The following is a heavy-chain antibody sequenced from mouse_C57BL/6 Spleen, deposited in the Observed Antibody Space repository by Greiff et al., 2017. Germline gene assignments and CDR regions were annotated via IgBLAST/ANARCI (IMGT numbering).Heavy chain of an antibody. Sequence: EVQLVESGGGLVKPGGSLKLSCAASGFTFSDYGMHWVRQAPEKGLEWVAYISSGSSTIYYADTVKGRFTISRDNAKKTLFLQMTSLRSEDTAMYYCARNYYGSRGYFDYWGQGTTLTVSS. CDR3: ARNYYGSRGYFDY. D-gene: IGHD1-1*01. J-gene: IGHJ2*01. CDR1: GFTFSDYG. V-gene: IGHV5-17*01. CDR2: ISSGSSTI.